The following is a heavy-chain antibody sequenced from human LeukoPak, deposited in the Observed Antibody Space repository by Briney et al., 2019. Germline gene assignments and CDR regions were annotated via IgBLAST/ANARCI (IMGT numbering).Heavy chain of an antibody. CDR1: GGSVSDYY. V-gene: IGHV4-59*02. CDR3: ASRKLGNDY. CDR2: IYHAGST. J-gene: IGHJ4*02. D-gene: IGHD7-27*01. Sequence: ETLSLTYTISGGSVSDYYWSWIRQSPGKGLEWIGYIYHAGSTSYSPSLKSRVTISADTSQNQFSLKLSSVTAADTAVYYCASRKLGNDYWGQGTLVTVSS.